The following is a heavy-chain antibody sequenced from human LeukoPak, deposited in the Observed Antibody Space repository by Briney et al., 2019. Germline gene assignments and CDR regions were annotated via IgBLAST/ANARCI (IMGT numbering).Heavy chain of an antibody. D-gene: IGHD4-17*01. CDR1: GFTFTGYY. V-gene: IGHV1-2*02. Sequence: GASVKVSCKTSGFTFTGYYIHWVRQAPGQGLEWMGWINLNSGGTSFAQTFQGRVTVTRDTSITTAYVELSRLGSDDTAVYYCARDQATVTTPYFDYWGQGTLVTVPS. CDR2: INLNSGGT. J-gene: IGHJ4*02. CDR3: ARDQATVTTPYFDY.